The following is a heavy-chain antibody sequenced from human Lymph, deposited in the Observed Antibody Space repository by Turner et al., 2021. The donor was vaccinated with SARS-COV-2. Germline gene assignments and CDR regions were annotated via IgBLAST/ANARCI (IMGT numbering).Heavy chain of an antibody. J-gene: IGHJ4*02. CDR2: IYYSGSN. V-gene: IGHV4-39*01. CDR3: ARLVRRAEYYFDY. D-gene: IGHD3-10*01. CDR1: GGASSSSSHY. Sequence: QRQLQESGPGLVKPSETLSLTCTVSGGASSSSSHYWGWIRQPPGRGLEWIGHIYYSGSNYYNPSLKSRVTIAVDTSKNQFSLKLSSVTAADTAVYYCARLVRRAEYYFDYWGQGTLVTVSS.